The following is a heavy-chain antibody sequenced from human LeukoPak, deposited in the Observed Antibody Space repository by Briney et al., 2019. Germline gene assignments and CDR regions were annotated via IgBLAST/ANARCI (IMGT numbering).Heavy chain of an antibody. J-gene: IGHJ5*02. CDR2: IYYSGST. D-gene: IGHD3-3*01. V-gene: IGHV4-59*08. Sequence: RPSETLSLTCTVSGGSISSYYWSWIRQPPGKGLEWIGYIYYSGSTNYNPSLKSRVTISVDTSKNQFSLKLSSVTAADTAVYYCARLRNWFDPWGQGTLVTVSS. CDR3: ARLRNWFDP. CDR1: GGSISSYY.